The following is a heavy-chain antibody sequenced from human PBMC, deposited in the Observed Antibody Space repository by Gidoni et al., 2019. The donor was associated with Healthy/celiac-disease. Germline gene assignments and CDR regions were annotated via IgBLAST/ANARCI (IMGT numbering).Heavy chain of an antibody. D-gene: IGHD3-10*01. CDR2: IKQDGSEK. V-gene: IGHV3-7*01. Sequence: EVQLVESGGGLVQPGGSLRLSCAASGFTFSSYWMSWVRQAPGKGLEWVANIKQDGSEKYYVDSVKGRFTISRDNAKNSLYLQMNSLRAEDTAVYYCARDRFVLWFGESKEDYWGQGTLVTVSS. CDR1: GFTFSSYW. CDR3: ARDRFVLWFGESKEDY. J-gene: IGHJ4*02.